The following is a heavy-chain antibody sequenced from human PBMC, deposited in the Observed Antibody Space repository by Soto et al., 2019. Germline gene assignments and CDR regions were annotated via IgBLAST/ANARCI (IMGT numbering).Heavy chain of an antibody. CDR1: GYTFTSYG. V-gene: IGHV1-18*01. CDR3: ARDLHYYDSNGHDAFDI. Sequence: ASLKVSCKASGYTFTSYGISWVRQAPGQGLEWMGWISAYNGNTNYAQKLQGRVTMTTDTSTSTAYMELRSLRSDDTAVYYCARDLHYYDSNGHDAFDIWGQGTMVTVSS. J-gene: IGHJ3*02. CDR2: ISAYNGNT. D-gene: IGHD3-22*01.